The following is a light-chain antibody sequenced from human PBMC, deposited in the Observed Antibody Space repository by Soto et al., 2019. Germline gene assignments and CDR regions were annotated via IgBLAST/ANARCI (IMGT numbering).Light chain of an antibody. CDR2: NNN. CDR1: SSNVGSNA. V-gene: IGLV1-44*01. J-gene: IGLJ2*01. CDR3: SGWYDSLNGVV. Sequence: QSVLTQPPSASGTPGQRVTISCSGGSSNVGSNAVNWYQQLPGTAPKLLIYNNNQRPSGVPDRFSGSKSGTSASLAISGLQSEDEADYYCSGWYDSLNGVVFGGGTKLTVL.